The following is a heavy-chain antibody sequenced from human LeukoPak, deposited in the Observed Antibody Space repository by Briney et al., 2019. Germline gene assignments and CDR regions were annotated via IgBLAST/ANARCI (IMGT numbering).Heavy chain of an antibody. D-gene: IGHD4/OR15-4a*01. CDR3: AKGHANGSPYYYDY. V-gene: IGHV3-23*01. CDR1: GFSSSSYI. J-gene: IGHJ4*02. Sequence: GGSLRHSCADPGFSSSSYILSSVRQAPGKGLEWVSGISGGGANTYYADSVKGRFTISRDNSKNTLYLQMNSLRAEDTAVYYCAKGHANGSPYYYDYWGQGTLVTVSS. CDR2: ISGGGANT.